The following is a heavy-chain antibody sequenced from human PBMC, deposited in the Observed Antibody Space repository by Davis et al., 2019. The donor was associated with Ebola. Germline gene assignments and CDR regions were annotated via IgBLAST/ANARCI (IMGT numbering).Heavy chain of an antibody. CDR2: INPNGGGT. D-gene: IGHD3-3*01. Sequence: ASVKVSCKASGYTFTGYYIHWVRQAPGQGLEWMGWINPNGGGTNSAQTFQGRVTMTRDTSISTAYMELSRLKPDDTAVYYCARGSERDDAFDIWGQGTLVTVSS. J-gene: IGHJ3*02. V-gene: IGHV1-2*02. CDR1: GYTFTGYY. CDR3: ARGSERDDAFDI.